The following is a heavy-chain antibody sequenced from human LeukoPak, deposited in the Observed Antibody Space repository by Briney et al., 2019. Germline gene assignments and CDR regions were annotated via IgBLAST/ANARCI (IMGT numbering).Heavy chain of an antibody. CDR1: GYTFTGYY. V-gene: IGHV1-2*02. CDR3: ARQPQMYSSGWNDFDY. CDR2: INPNSGGT. D-gene: IGHD6-19*01. Sequence: ASVKVSCKASGYTFTGYYMHWVRQAPGQGLEWMGWINPNSGGTNYAQKFQGRVTMTRDTSISTAYMELSRLGSDDTAVYYCARQPQMYSSGWNDFDYWGQGTLVTVSS. J-gene: IGHJ4*02.